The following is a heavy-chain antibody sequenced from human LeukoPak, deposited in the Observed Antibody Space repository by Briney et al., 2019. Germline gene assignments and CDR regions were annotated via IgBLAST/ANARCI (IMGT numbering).Heavy chain of an antibody. V-gene: IGHV5-51*01. Sequence: PGESLKISCQGSGYSFTSYWIGWVRQMPGKGLEWMGIIYPGDSDTRYSPSFQGQATISADKSISTAYLQWSSLKASDTAMYYCARQEAVAGTYWFDPWGQGTLVTVSS. D-gene: IGHD6-19*01. CDR1: GYSFTSYW. J-gene: IGHJ5*02. CDR3: ARQEAVAGTYWFDP. CDR2: IYPGDSDT.